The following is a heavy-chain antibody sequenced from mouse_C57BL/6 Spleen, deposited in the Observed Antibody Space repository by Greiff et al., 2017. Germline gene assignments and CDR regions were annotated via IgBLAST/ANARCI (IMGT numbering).Heavy chain of an antibody. CDR2: IRNKANGYTT. CDR1: GFTFTDYY. J-gene: IGHJ2*02. CDR3: ASSLTLTLDY. D-gene: IGHD1-1*01. Sequence: EVKLQESGGGLVQPGGSLSFSCAASGFTFTDYYMSWVRQPPGKALEWLGFIRNKANGYTTEYSASVKGRFTISRNNSQSILYLQMNALRAEDSATYHCASSLTLTLDYWGQGTSLTVSS. V-gene: IGHV7-3*01.